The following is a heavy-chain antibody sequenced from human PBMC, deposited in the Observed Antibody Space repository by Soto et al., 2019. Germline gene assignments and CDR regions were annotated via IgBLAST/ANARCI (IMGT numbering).Heavy chain of an antibody. V-gene: IGHV4-34*01. Sequence: SETLSLTCAVYGGSFSGYYWSWIRQPPGKGLEWIGEINHSGSTNYNPSLKSRVTISVDTSKNQFSLKLSSVTAADTAVYYCARANREADGNNWFDTWGQGTLVTVSS. J-gene: IGHJ5*02. CDR2: INHSGST. CDR1: GGSFSGYY. D-gene: IGHD6-13*01. CDR3: ARANREADGNNWFDT.